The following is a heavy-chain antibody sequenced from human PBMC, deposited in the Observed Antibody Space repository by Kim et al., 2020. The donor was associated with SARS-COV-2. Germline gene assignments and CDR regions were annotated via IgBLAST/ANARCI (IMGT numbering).Heavy chain of an antibody. J-gene: IGHJ6*02. CDR3: AKGGTYPYNAMDV. CDR1: GFTFSSYR. D-gene: IGHD1-26*01. Sequence: GGSLRLSCAASGFTFSSYRMHCVRQAPGKGLVWVSRINSDGSSTHYADSVKGRFTISRDNAKNTLFLQMNSLRAEDTAVYYCAKGGTYPYNAMDVWGQGTTVTVSS. CDR2: INSDGSST. V-gene: IGHV3-74*01.